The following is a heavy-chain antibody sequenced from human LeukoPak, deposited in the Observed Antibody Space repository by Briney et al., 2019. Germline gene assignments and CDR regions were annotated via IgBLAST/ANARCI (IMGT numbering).Heavy chain of an antibody. CDR2: IYYSGST. Sequence: PSQTLSLTCTVSGGSISSGDYYWSWIRQPPGKGLEWIGYIYYSGSTYYNPSLKSRVTISVDTSKNQFSLKLSSVTAADTAVYYCARDLDYDIFAFDIWGQGTMVTVSS. V-gene: IGHV4-30-4*01. J-gene: IGHJ3*02. D-gene: IGHD3-9*01. CDR1: GGSISSGDYY. CDR3: ARDLDYDIFAFDI.